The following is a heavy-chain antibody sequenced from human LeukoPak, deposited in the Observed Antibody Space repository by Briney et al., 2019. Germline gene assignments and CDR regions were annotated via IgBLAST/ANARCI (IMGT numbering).Heavy chain of an antibody. CDR2: MYYSGNT. CDR1: GGSINIISYY. J-gene: IGHJ4*02. CDR3: ARRPAYYFDY. Sequence: ASETLSLTCTVSGGSINIISYYWGRIRQPPGKGLEWIGSMYYSGNTYYNPSLKSRVTMSVDTSKNQFSLKLSSVTAADTAVYYCARRPAYYFDYWGQGTLVTVSS. D-gene: IGHD6-6*01. V-gene: IGHV4-39*01.